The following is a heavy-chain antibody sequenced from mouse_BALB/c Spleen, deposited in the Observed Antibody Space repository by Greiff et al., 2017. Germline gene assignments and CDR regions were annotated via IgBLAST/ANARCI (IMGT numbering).Heavy chain of an antibody. V-gene: IGHV3-2*02. Sequence: EVQLQESGPGLVKPSQSLSLTCTVTGYSITSDYAWNWIRQFPGNKLEWMGYISYSGSTSYNPSLKSRISITRDTSKNQFFLQLNSVTTEDTATYYCARWSISEGDYWGQGTSVTVSS. CDR2: ISYSGST. J-gene: IGHJ4*01. CDR1: GYSITSDYA. CDR3: ARWSISEGDY.